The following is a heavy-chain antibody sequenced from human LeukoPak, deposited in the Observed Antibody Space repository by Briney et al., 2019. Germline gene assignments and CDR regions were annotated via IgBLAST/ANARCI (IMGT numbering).Heavy chain of an antibody. CDR1: GFTFDDYA. V-gene: IGHV3-9*01. Sequence: GGSLRLSCAASGFTFDDYAMHWVRQAPGKGLEWVSGISWNSGSIGYADSVKGRFTISRDNAKNSLYLQMNSLRAEDTALYYCAKDTAVAGHSYAFDIWGQGTMVTVSS. J-gene: IGHJ3*02. D-gene: IGHD6-19*01. CDR3: AKDTAVAGHSYAFDI. CDR2: ISWNSGSI.